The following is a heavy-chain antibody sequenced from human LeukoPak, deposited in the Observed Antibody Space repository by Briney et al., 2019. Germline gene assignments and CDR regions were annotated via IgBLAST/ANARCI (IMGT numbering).Heavy chain of an antibody. Sequence: SGGSLRLSCAASGFTFSSYSMNWVRQAPGKGLEWVSSISSSSSYIYYADSVKGRFTISRDNAKNSLYLQMNSLRAEDTAVYYCARDLSPFLGLTTVVTRHDAFDIWGQGTMVTVSS. CDR1: GFTFSSYS. J-gene: IGHJ3*02. CDR3: ARDLSPFLGLTTVVTRHDAFDI. V-gene: IGHV3-21*01. CDR2: ISSSSSYI. D-gene: IGHD4-23*01.